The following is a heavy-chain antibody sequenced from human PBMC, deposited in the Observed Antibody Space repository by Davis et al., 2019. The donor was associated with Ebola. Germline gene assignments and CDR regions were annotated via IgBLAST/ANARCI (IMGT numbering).Heavy chain of an antibody. Sequence: GESLKISCAASGFTFSSYSMNWVRQAPGKGLEWVSSISSSSSYIYYADSVKGRFTISRDNSKNTLYLQMSSLRAEDTAVYYCVKLGGYCSSTSCYVGGYYGMDVWGQGTTVTVSS. CDR2: ISSSSSYI. CDR3: VKLGGYCSSTSCYVGGYYGMDV. V-gene: IGHV3-21*01. J-gene: IGHJ6*02. CDR1: GFTFSSYS. D-gene: IGHD2-2*01.